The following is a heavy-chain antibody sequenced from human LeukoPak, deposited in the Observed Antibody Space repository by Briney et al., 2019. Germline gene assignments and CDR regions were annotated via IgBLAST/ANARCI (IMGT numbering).Heavy chain of an antibody. Sequence: QTGGSLRLSCAASGFTFSSYWMSWVRQAPGKGLEWVANIKQDGSEKYYVDSVKGRFTISRDNAKNTLYLQMNSLRAEDTAVYYCARGISSSWPGRLDYWGQGTPVTVSS. V-gene: IGHV3-7*01. CDR1: GFTFSSYW. J-gene: IGHJ4*02. CDR3: ARGISSSWPGRLDY. CDR2: IKQDGSEK. D-gene: IGHD6-13*01.